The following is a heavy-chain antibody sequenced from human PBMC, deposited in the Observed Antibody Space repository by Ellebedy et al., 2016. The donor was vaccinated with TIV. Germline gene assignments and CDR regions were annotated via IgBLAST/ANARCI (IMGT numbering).Heavy chain of an antibody. CDR1: GDSISSYY. D-gene: IGHD1-26*01. J-gene: IGHJ4*02. Sequence: SETLSLTCIVSGDSISSYYWNWIRQPPGKGLEWIGYIYYGSTNYNPSLRSRVTMSLDTSKKQLSRKLSAVTAADTAIYYCARGGIGVGADYWGQGTLVTVSS. V-gene: IGHV4-59*08. CDR2: IYYGST. CDR3: ARGGIGVGADY.